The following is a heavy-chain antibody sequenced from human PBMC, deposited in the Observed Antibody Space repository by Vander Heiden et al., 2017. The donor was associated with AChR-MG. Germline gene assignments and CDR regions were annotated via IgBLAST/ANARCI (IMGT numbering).Heavy chain of an antibody. CDR3: ARGKGGAATRGFDY. V-gene: IGHV1-69*06. D-gene: IGHD2-15*01. Sequence: QVQLVQSGAEVKKPGSSVKVSCKASGGTFSSYASSWVRQAPGQGLEWMGGIIPIFGTANYEQKVQGRVTITADKSTSTAYMELSSLRSEDTAVYYCARGKGGAATRGFDYWGQGTLVTVSS. CDR1: GGTFSSYA. J-gene: IGHJ4*02. CDR2: IIPIFGTA.